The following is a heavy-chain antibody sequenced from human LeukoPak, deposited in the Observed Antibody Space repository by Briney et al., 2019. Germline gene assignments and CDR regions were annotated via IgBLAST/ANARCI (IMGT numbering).Heavy chain of an antibody. J-gene: IGHJ3*02. CDR2: IKQDGSEE. CDR1: GFTFSSYW. CDR3: ARDPNWGSYLRPDAFDI. V-gene: IGHV3-7*01. D-gene: IGHD3-16*01. Sequence: GGSLRLSCAASGFTFSSYWMTWVRQAPGKGLEWVANIKQDGSEEYYVDSVKGRFTISRDNAKNSLYLQMNSLRAEDTAVYYCARDPNWGSYLRPDAFDIWGQGTMVTVSS.